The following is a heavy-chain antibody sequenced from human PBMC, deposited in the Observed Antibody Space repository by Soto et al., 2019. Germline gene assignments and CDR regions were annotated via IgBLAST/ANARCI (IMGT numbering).Heavy chain of an antibody. D-gene: IGHD6-19*01. CDR1: GGSVSSGSYY. CDR2: IYYSGST. CDR3: ESSRSSGELLAFDI. V-gene: IGHV4-61*01. Sequence: PSETLSLTCTVSGGSVSSGSYYWSWIRQPPGKGLEWIGYIYYSGSTNYNPSLKSRVTISVDTSKNQFSLKLSSVTAADMGVYYCESSRSSGELLAFDIRGQGTMVTVTS. J-gene: IGHJ3*02.